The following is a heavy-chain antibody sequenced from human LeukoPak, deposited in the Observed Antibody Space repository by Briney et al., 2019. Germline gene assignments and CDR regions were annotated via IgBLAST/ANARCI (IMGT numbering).Heavy chain of an antibody. CDR1: GYDFTSYW. CDR3: ARRGQFVTMVRGVIITDQNWFDP. Sequence: PGEWLQISSQGSGYDFTSYWIGWVGPMPGKGGGWMGMIYPGDSDTRYSPSFHAHVPISADNSISTAYLQWISLKPSHTATYYFARRGQFVTMVRGVIITDQNWFDPWGQGTLVTVSS. J-gene: IGHJ5*02. V-gene: IGHV5-51*01. CDR2: IYPGDSDT. D-gene: IGHD3-10*01.